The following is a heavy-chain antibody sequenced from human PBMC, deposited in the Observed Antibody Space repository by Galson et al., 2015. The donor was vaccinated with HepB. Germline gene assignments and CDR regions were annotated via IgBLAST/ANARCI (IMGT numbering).Heavy chain of an antibody. J-gene: IGHJ6*03. Sequence: SVKVSCKASGYIFNTFPINWVRQAPGQGLEWMGWISTKTGNPTYAQGLTGRFVFSLDSSVSTAYLQIRSLKVEDTGVYYCAREVVPGAMAVNIAARPPFSTYYLDVWGKGTTVTVSS. CDR3: AREVVPGAMAVNIAARPPFSTYYLDV. CDR1: GYIFNTFP. D-gene: IGHD6-6*01. CDR2: ISTKTGNP. V-gene: IGHV7-4-1*02.